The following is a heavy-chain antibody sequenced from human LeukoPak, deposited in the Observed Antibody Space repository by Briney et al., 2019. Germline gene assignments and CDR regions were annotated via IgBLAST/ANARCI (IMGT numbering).Heavy chain of an antibody. CDR3: SRGGTYYVLDEGHY. V-gene: IGHV3-7*04. CDR1: GLTFNNYW. D-gene: IGHD1-26*01. J-gene: IGHJ4*02. CDR2: IKKDGSEQ. Sequence: PGGSLRLSCAASGLTFNNYWMNWVRQAPGKGPEWVANIKKDGSEQYYVDSVKGRFTISRDNAKNSLYLQMNSLRAEDTAVYYCSRGGTYYVLDEGHYWGQGTLVTVSS.